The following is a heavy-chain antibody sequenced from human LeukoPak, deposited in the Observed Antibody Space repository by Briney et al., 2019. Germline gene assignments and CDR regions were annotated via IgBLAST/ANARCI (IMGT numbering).Heavy chain of an antibody. V-gene: IGHV4-30-4*01. Sequence: PSQTLSLTCTVSGGSISSGDYYWSWIRQPPGKGLEWIGYIYYSGSTYYNPSLKSRVTISVDTSKNQFSLKLSSVTAADTAVYYCARERVTVVRGVISNWFDPWGQGTLVTVSS. CDR2: IYYSGST. J-gene: IGHJ5*02. CDR3: ARERVTVVRGVISNWFDP. CDR1: GGSISSGDYY. D-gene: IGHD3-10*01.